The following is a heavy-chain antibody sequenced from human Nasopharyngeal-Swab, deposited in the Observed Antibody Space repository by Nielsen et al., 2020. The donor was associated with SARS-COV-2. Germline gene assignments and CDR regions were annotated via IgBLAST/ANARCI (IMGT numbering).Heavy chain of an antibody. J-gene: IGHJ6*02. V-gene: IGHV3-74*03. CDR3: AISLPQNSCMNV. CDR2: INNDGSST. D-gene: IGHD1-7*01. Sequence: GGSLRLSCAASGFTFSNYWMHWVRQAPGKGLVWVSRINNDGSSTTDADSVKGRFTISRDNAKNTVYLQMNSLRADDTAVYYYAISLPQNSCMNVWGQGTTVTVSS. CDR1: GFTFSNYW.